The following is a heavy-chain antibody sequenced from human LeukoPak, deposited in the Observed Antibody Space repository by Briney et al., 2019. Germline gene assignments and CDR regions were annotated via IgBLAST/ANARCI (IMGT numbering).Heavy chain of an antibody. CDR3: AKDGDLQYHFDY. Sequence: GGSLRLSCAASGFTFSSYGMHWVRQAPGKGLEWVAFIRYDGSNKYYADSVKGRFTNSRDNSKNTLYLQMNSLRAEDTAVYYCAKDGDLQYHFDYWGQGTLVTVSS. V-gene: IGHV3-30*02. CDR2: IRYDGSNK. D-gene: IGHD4-11*01. CDR1: GFTFSSYG. J-gene: IGHJ4*02.